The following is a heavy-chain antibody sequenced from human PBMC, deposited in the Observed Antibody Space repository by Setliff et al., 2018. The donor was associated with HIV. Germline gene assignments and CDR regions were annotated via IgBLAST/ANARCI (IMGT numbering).Heavy chain of an antibody. CDR3: ARDDSSGWHFYYYYGMDV. D-gene: IGHD6-19*01. CDR1: GYSISSGYY. Sequence: SETLSLTCTVSGYSISSGYYWGWIRQPPGKGLEWIGSIYHSGSPYYNPSLKSRVTISVDTSKNQFSLKLSSVTAADTAVYYCARDDSSGWHFYYYYGMDVWGQGTTVTVSS. V-gene: IGHV4-38-2*02. CDR2: IYHSGSP. J-gene: IGHJ6*02.